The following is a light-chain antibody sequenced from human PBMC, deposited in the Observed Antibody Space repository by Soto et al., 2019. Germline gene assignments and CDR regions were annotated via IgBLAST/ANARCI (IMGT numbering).Light chain of an antibody. CDR1: SSDVGGYNF. V-gene: IGLV2-14*01. Sequence: QSALTQPASVSGSPGQSITISCTGTSSDVGGYNFVSWYQQQPGKAPKLMVYEVTNRPSGVSNRFSGSKSGNTASLTISGLQAADEADYYCTSYTSSTTLVFGGGTKLTVL. CDR3: TSYTSSTTLV. CDR2: EVT. J-gene: IGLJ2*01.